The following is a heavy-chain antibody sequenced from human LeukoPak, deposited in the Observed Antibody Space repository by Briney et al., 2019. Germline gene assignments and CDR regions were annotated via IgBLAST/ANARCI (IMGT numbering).Heavy chain of an antibody. CDR1: GGSFSGYY. D-gene: IGHD3-22*01. V-gene: IGHV4-34*01. Sequence: SETLSLTCAVYGGSFSGYYWSWIRQPPGKGLEWIGEINHSGSTNYNPSLKSRVTISVDTSKNQFSLKLSSVTAADTAVYYCARVLSPTYYYDSSGLKDNWFDPWGQGTLVTVSS. CDR3: ARVLSPTYYYDSSGLKDNWFDP. CDR2: INHSGST. J-gene: IGHJ5*02.